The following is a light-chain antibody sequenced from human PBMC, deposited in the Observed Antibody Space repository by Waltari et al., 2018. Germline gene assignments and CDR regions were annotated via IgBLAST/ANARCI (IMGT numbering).Light chain of an antibody. CDR3: QEYYTIPPWA. V-gene: IGKV4-1*01. Sequence: DIVMTQSPDSLAMSLGERATINCRSSRSILSSANNKNYLGWYQKKPGQPPKLLFYWASTRQAGVPDRFSASGSGTDFSLTISSLQAEDVAVYYCQEYYTIPPWAFGQGTKVEI. CDR2: WAS. J-gene: IGKJ1*01. CDR1: RSILSSANNKNY.